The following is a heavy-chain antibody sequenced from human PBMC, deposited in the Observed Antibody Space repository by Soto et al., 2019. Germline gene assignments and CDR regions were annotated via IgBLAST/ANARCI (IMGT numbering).Heavy chain of an antibody. CDR2: IVPLSGTP. V-gene: IGHV1-69*06. CDR3: ATDWMQMSRGGFFDY. Sequence: QVRLVQSGAEVKTPGSSVKLSCKVSGGNSNSYSIAWVRQAPGQGLQWLGTIVPLSGTPNHAQQFQARVTITAETSTNTAYLELSSLRSEDTAIYYCATDWMQMSRGGFFDYWGQGSLVTISS. D-gene: IGHD5-18*01. J-gene: IGHJ4*02. CDR1: GGNSNSYS.